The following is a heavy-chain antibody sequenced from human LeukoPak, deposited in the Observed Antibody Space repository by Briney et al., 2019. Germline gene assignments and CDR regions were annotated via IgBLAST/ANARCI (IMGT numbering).Heavy chain of an antibody. CDR3: AKNFPYGDYLFDY. CDR2: ISGSGGST. J-gene: IGHJ4*02. CDR1: GFSFSSYA. V-gene: IGHV3-23*01. D-gene: IGHD4-17*01. Sequence: GGSLRLSCVATGFSFSSYAMSWVRQAPGKGLEWVSAISGSGGSTYYADSVKGRFTISRDNSKNTLYLQMNSLRAEDTAVYHCAKNFPYGDYLFDYWGQGTLVTVSS.